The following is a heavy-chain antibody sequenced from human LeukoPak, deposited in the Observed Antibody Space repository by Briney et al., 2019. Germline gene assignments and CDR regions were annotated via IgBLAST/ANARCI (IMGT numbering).Heavy chain of an antibody. CDR1: GGTFSSYA. CDR3: ATAMRPVYYYYYGMDV. J-gene: IGHJ6*02. V-gene: IGHV1-69*04. Sequence: SVKVSCKASGGTFSSYAISWVRQAPGQGLEWVGRIIAILGIANYAQKFQGRVTITADKSTSTAYKEVSSLRSEDTAVYYCATAMRPVYYYYYGMDVWGQGTTVTVSS. CDR2: IIAILGIA.